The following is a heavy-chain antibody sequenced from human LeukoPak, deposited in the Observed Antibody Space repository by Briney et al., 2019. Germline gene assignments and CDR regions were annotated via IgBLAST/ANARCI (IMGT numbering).Heavy chain of an antibody. D-gene: IGHD1-26*01. CDR3: ARGGRFYYYGMDV. CDR2: IYDSGST. J-gene: IGHJ6*02. Sequence: PSETLSLTCTVSGGSIRSSYYYWGWIRQPPGKGLEWIGSIYDSGSTYYNPSLKSRVTISVDTSKNQFSLKLNSVTAADTAVYYCARGGRFYYYGMDVWGQGTTVTVSS. V-gene: IGHV4-39*01. CDR1: GGSIRSSYYY.